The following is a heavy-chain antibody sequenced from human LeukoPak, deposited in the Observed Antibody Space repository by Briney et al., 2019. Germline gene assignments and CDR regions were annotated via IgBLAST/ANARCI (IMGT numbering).Heavy chain of an antibody. CDR2: ISSSGGII. V-gene: IGHV3-21*01. CDR1: GFTFVTYT. D-gene: IGHD1-26*01. J-gene: IGHJ4*02. Sequence: GGSLRLSCAASGFTFVTYTMNWVRQAPGKGLEWVSSISSSGGIIYYADSVTGRFTISRDNAKNSLYLQMNSLRAEDTAVYYCVTDRSGSYDYWGQGILVTVSS. CDR3: VTDRSGSYDY.